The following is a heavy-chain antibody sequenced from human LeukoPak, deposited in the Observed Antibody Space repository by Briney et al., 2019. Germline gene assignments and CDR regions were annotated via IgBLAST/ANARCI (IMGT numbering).Heavy chain of an antibody. CDR1: GGSISSGGYY. CDR3: ARVLAAAGDFDY. CDR2: IYYSGST. J-gene: IGHJ4*02. Sequence: SETLSLTCTVSGGSISSGGYYWSWIRQHPGKGLEWIGYIYYSGSTYYNPSLKSRVTISVDTSKNQFSLKLSSVTAADTAVYYCARVLAAAGDFDYWGQGTLVTVSS. D-gene: IGHD6-13*01. V-gene: IGHV4-30-4*08.